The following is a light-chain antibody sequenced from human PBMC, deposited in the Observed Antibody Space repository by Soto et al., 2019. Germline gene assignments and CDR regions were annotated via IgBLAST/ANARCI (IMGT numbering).Light chain of an antibody. Sequence: EIVLTQSPATLSLSPGERATLSCRASQSVSSYLAWYQQKPGQAHRLLIYDASNRATGIQARISGSGSGTDFTLTIRRLEPEDFAVYYCKQYGSSPRTFGQGTKVDIK. CDR3: KQYGSSPRT. CDR2: DAS. J-gene: IGKJ1*01. CDR1: QSVSSY. V-gene: IGKV3-20*01.